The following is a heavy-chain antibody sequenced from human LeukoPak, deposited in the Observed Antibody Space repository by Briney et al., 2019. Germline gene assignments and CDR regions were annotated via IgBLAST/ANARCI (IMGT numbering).Heavy chain of an antibody. CDR3: ARDSSTVTTRHFDY. D-gene: IGHD4-17*01. CDR2: VYYTGST. V-gene: IGHV4-59*01. CDR1: GASTNNYY. Sequence: SETLSLTCTVSGASTNNYYWTWIRQPPGKGLECIGYVYYTGSTYYNPSLKSRATISVDTSRNQFSLKLKSVTSADTAVYYCARDSSTVTTRHFDYWGQGALVTVSS. J-gene: IGHJ4*02.